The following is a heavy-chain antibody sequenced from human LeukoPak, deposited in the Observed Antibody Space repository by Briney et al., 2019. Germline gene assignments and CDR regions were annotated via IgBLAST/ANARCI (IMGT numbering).Heavy chain of an antibody. J-gene: IGHJ4*02. D-gene: IGHD6-13*01. CDR1: GYTFTSYY. Sequence: PRASVKVSCKASGYTFTSYYIHWVRQAPGQGLGWMGIINPSGGSTTYAQKFQGRVAMTRDTSTSRVYMEVSSLRSEDTAVYYCARTYSSSDEFDYWGQGTLVTVSS. CDR3: ARTYSSSDEFDY. V-gene: IGHV1-46*01. CDR2: INPSGGST.